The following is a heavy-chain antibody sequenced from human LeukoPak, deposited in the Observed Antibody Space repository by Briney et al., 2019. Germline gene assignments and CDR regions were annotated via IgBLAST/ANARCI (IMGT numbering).Heavy chain of an antibody. J-gene: IGHJ4*02. Sequence: PGGSLRLSCAASGFTFSSYAMYWVRQAPGKGLEWVTFISYDGSSKYYAGSVKGRFTISRDNSKNTLFLQMNSLRDEDTAVYYCAREIWGTFKDWGQGTLVTVSS. CDR1: GFTFSSYA. CDR2: ISYDGSSK. V-gene: IGHV3-30-3*01. CDR3: AREIWGTFKD. D-gene: IGHD3-16*01.